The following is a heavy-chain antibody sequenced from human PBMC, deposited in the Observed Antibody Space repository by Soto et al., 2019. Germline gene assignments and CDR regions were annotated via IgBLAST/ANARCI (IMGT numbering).Heavy chain of an antibody. J-gene: IGHJ6*03. D-gene: IGHD5-12*01. CDR1: GDSFNDYY. Sequence: QVQLVQSGAEVRKPGASVTVSCRSSGDSFNDYYIHWVRQAPGQGFEWMGWINPNGGVTKYAQKFQGWVSMTRDTSISTVYMQLSRLRSDDTAVYYCAGESGGATAPLDYYYFYMDVWGTGTTVTVSS. V-gene: IGHV1-2*04. CDR3: AGESGGATAPLDYYYFYMDV. CDR2: INPNGGVT.